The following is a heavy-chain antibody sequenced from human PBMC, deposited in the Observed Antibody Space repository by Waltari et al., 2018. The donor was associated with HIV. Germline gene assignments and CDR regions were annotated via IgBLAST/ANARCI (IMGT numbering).Heavy chain of an antibody. Sequence: QVQLQESGPGLVKPSGTLALTCAVSGGSISSSNWWSWVRPPPGKGLEWIGEVYPSGNTNYNPSLKSRVTISLDKSKSQFSLKLSSVTAADTAIYHCARDRAIVIVPAARSAFDIWGQGTMVTVSS. J-gene: IGHJ3*02. CDR2: VYPSGNT. CDR1: GGSISSSNW. V-gene: IGHV4-4*02. D-gene: IGHD2-2*01. CDR3: ARDRAIVIVPAARSAFDI.